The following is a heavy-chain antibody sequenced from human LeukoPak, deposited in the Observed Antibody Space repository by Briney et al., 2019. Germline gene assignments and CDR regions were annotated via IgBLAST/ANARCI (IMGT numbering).Heavy chain of an antibody. V-gene: IGHV1-2*02. CDR2: INPNSCGT. CDR3: ARAGTNNPHLDC. J-gene: IGHJ4*02. D-gene: IGHD3-10*01. CDR1: GYTFTGYY. Sequence: ASVKVSCKASGYTFTGYYMHWVRQAPGQGLEWMGWINPNSCGTNYAQKVQGRVTMTRDTSISTAYMELGRLRSDDKAVYYCARAGTNNPHLDCWRQGTLLSVPS.